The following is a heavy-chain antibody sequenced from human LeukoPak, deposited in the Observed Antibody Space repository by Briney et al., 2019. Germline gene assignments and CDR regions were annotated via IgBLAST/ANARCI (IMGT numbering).Heavy chain of an antibody. V-gene: IGHV3-48*03. D-gene: IGHD3-10*01. CDR3: ARVATMVRGVITPWDY. J-gene: IGHJ4*02. Sequence: PGGSLRLSCAASGFTFSSYEMNWVRQAPGKGLEWVSYISSSGSTIYYADSVKGRFTISRDNAKNSLYLQMNSLRAEDTAVYYCARVATMVRGVITPWDYWGQGTLVTVSS. CDR2: ISSSGSTI. CDR1: GFTFSSYE.